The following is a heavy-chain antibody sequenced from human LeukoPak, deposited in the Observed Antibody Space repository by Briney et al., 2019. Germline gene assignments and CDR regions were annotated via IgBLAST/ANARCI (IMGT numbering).Heavy chain of an antibody. CDR1: GGSISSSDW. V-gene: IGHV4-4*02. Sequence: SETLSLTCAVSGGSISSSDWWSWVRQPPGKGLEWIGEIYHSGSTNYNPSLKSRVTISVDTSKNQFSLKLSSVTAADTAVYYCARDLKWQQLPLDAFDIWGQGTMVTVSS. CDR3: ARDLKWQQLPLDAFDI. CDR2: IYHSGST. D-gene: IGHD6-13*01. J-gene: IGHJ3*02.